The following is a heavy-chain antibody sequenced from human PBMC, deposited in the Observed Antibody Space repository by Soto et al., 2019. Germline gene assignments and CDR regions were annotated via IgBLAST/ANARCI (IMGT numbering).Heavy chain of an antibody. D-gene: IGHD6-13*01. J-gene: IGHJ4*02. CDR3: AESIAADYFDY. V-gene: IGHV4-59*01. CDR2: IYYSGST. CDR1: GGSISSYY. Sequence: SETLSLTCTVSGGSISSYYWSWIRQPPGKGLEWIGYIYYSGSTNYNPSLKSRVTISVDTSKNQFSLKLSSVTAADTAVYYCAESIAADYFDYWGQGTLVTVSS.